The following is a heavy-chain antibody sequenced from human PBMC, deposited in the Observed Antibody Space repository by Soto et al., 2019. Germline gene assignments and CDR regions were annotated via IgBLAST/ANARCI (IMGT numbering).Heavy chain of an antibody. Sequence: QVRLQEWGPGLVKPSQTLSLKCSVSGGSITTGGRYWSWIRQLPGKGLEWIGDIYYSGNTYYNASLKSRVTRSVEAAKNQFSLKLSSVTAADTAVYECAQALVVTGGDGFDIWGQGRLVTVSS. V-gene: IGHV4-31*02. CDR2: IYYSGNT. D-gene: IGHD1-1*01. J-gene: IGHJ3*02. CDR1: GGSITTGGRY. CDR3: AQALVVTGGDGFDI.